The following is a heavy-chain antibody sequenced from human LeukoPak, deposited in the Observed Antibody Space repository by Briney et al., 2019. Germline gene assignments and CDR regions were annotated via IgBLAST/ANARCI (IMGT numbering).Heavy chain of an antibody. D-gene: IGHD2-2*01. J-gene: IGHJ4*02. Sequence: SETLSLTCTVSGGSISTYYWSWIRQPAGKGLEWIGRMYGSGSSNYNPTLRSRVSMSVDTSKNQISLKLSSVTAADTAVYYCARLSADSSSSRGFDYWGQGTLVTVSS. CDR3: ARLSADSSSSRGFDY. V-gene: IGHV4-4*07. CDR2: MYGSGSS. CDR1: GGSISTYY.